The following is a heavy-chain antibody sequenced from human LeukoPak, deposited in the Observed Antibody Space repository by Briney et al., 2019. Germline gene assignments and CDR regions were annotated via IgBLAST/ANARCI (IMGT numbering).Heavy chain of an antibody. D-gene: IGHD3-10*01. V-gene: IGHV4-34*01. CDR2: INHSGST. CDR3: HLVRGGGYFDY. CDR1: GGSFSNYY. Sequence: SETLSLTCGVYGGSFSNYYWGCIRQSPEKGLEWIGEINHSGSTNYNPSLKSRVTMSVDTSKNQFSLKLSSVTAADTAIYYCHLVRGGGYFDYWGQGTLVTVSS. J-gene: IGHJ4*02.